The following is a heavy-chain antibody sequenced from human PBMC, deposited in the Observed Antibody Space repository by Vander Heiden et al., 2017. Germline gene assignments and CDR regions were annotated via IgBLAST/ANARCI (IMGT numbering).Heavy chain of an antibody. J-gene: IGHJ4*02. CDR1: GFTFSRSW. CDR2: IKQDGSEK. V-gene: IGHV3-7*01. CDR3: ARDSYYYDSSGYEWYVY. D-gene: IGHD3-22*01. Sequence: EVQLVESGGGLVQPGGSLRLSCAASGFTFSRSWMSWVRQAPGKGLEWVANIKQDGSEKYYVDSVKGRFTISRDNAKNSLYLQMNSLRAEDTAVYYCARDSYYYDSSGYEWYVYWGQGTLVTVSS.